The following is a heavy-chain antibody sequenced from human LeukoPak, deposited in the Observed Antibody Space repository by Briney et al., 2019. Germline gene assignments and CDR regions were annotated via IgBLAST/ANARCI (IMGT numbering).Heavy chain of an antibody. V-gene: IGHV4-38-2*02. D-gene: IGHD3-10*01. J-gene: IGHJ5*02. Sequence: SETLSLTCTVSGYSISSGYYWGWIRQPPGKGLEWIGSIYHSGSTYYNPSLKGRVTISVDTSKNQFSLKLSSVTAADTAVYYCARVYGSGSYDWFDPWGQGTLVTVSS. CDR2: IYHSGST. CDR1: GYSISSGYY. CDR3: ARVYGSGSYDWFDP.